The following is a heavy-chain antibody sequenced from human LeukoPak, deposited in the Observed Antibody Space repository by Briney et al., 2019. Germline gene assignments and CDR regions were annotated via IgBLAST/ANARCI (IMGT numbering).Heavy chain of an antibody. J-gene: IGHJ6*03. V-gene: IGHV3-33*06. CDR2: IWYDGSNR. CDR1: GFTFSSYG. Sequence: GGSLRLSCAASGFTFSSYGVHWVRQAPGKGLEWVAVIWYDGSNRYYADSVKGRFTISRDNSKNTLYLQMNSLRAEDTAVYYCAKDGSGYSTTHYYYYMDVWGKGTTVTVSS. CDR3: AKDGSGYSTTHYYYYMDV. D-gene: IGHD6-13*01.